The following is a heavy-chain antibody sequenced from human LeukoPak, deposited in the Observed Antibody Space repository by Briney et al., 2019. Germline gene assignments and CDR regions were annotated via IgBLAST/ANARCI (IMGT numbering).Heavy chain of an antibody. CDR3: ARARRAVRGVISGYYGMDV. J-gene: IGHJ6*04. V-gene: IGHV1-69*06. CDR1: GGTFSSYA. Sequence: GSSVKVSCKASGGTFSSYAISWVRQAPGQGLEWMGGIIPIFGTANYAQKFQGRVTITADKSTSTAYMELSSLRSEDTAVYYRARARRAVRGVISGYYGMDVWGKGTTVTVSS. D-gene: IGHD3-10*01. CDR2: IIPIFGTA.